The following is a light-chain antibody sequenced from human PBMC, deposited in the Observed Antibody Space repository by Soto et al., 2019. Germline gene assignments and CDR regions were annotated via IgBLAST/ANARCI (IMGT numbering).Light chain of an antibody. J-gene: IGKJ4*01. CDR1: QSVSSY. CDR3: PQRSNWPS. Sequence: EIVLTQSPATLSLSPGERATLSCRASQSVSSYLAWYQQKPGQAPRLLIYDASNRATGIPARFSGSGSGTDFTLTIISLEPEDFAVYYCPQRSNWPSFGGGTKVEIK. V-gene: IGKV3-11*01. CDR2: DAS.